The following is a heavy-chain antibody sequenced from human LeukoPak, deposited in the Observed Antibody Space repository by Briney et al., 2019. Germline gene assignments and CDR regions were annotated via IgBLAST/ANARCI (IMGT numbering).Heavy chain of an antibody. V-gene: IGHV3-30*18. Sequence: PGGSLRLSCAASGFTFSSYSMNWVRQAPGKGLEWVAVISYDGSNKYYADSVKGRFTISRDNSKNTLYLQMNSLRAEDTAVYYCAKDGYSSSWFYFDYWGQGTLVTVSS. J-gene: IGHJ4*02. CDR2: ISYDGSNK. D-gene: IGHD6-13*01. CDR1: GFTFSSYS. CDR3: AKDGYSSSWFYFDY.